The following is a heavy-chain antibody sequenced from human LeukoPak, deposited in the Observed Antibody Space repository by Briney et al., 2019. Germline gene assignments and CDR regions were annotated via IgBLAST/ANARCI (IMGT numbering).Heavy chain of an antibody. V-gene: IGHV4-59*08. Sequence: SETLSLTCTVSGGSISNYYWSWIRRPPGKGLEWIGHIYSSGSTTYSPSLKSRVTMSVDASKNQFSLKLTSVTAADTAVYYCASGIRYSRAEWYFNLWGRGTLVTVSS. CDR3: ASGIRYSRAEWYFNL. D-gene: IGHD3-9*01. J-gene: IGHJ2*01. CDR1: GGSISNYY. CDR2: IYSSGST.